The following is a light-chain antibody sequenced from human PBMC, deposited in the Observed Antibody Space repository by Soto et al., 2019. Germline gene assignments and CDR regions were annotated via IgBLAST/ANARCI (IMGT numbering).Light chain of an antibody. CDR1: SSDVGSYYY. J-gene: IGLJ2*01. CDR3: QSYDSHLSGSL. Sequence: QSALTQPGSVSGSPGQSITISCTGTSSDVGSYYYVSWYQQHRGTAPKLLIHNYVNRPSGVPDRFSGSKSGTSASLAITGLQGDDEGDYYCQSYDSHLSGSLFGGGTKLTVL. CDR2: NYV. V-gene: IGLV2-14*03.